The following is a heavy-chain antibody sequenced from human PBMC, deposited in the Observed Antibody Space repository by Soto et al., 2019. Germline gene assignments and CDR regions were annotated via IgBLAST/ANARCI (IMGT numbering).Heavy chain of an antibody. Sequence: ESGGGVVPPGRSLRLSCAASGFTFNSYGMHWVRQGPGNGLEWVAFISYDSTKTYYADSVKGRFTISRDNSNSALYVQMNSLTGEDTAVYYCARTRSAWSDFHYYSLDVWGQGTTVTVSS. CDR2: ISYDSTKT. J-gene: IGHJ6*02. V-gene: IGHV3-30*03. CDR1: GFTFNSYG. CDR3: ARTRSAWSDFHYYSLDV. D-gene: IGHD1-26*01.